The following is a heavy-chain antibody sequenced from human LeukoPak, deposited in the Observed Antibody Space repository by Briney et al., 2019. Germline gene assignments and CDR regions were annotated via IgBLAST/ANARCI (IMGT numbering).Heavy chain of an antibody. V-gene: IGHV4-59*11. Sequence: SETLSLTCTVSGGSISSHYWSWIRQPPGMGLEWIGYVYYSGSTNYNPSLKSRVTISVDTSKNQFSLKLSSVTAADTAVYYCARCRYSSGWPYYYGMDVWGQGTTVTVSS. CDR3: ARCRYSSGWPYYYGMDV. D-gene: IGHD6-19*01. CDR2: VYYSGST. CDR1: GGSISSHY. J-gene: IGHJ6*02.